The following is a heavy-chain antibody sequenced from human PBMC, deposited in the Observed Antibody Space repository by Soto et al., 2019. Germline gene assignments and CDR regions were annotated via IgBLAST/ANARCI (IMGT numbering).Heavy chain of an antibody. CDR2: ISYDGSNK. D-gene: IGHD2-21*02. CDR3: EKDKVPVVVTAPFDY. Sequence: QVQLVESGGGVVQPGRSLRLSCAASGFTFSSYGMHWVRQAPGKGLEWVAVISYDGSNKYYADSVKGRFTISRDNSKNTLYLQMNNLRAEDTAVYYCEKDKVPVVVTAPFDYWGQGTLVTVSS. J-gene: IGHJ4*02. V-gene: IGHV3-30*18. CDR1: GFTFSSYG.